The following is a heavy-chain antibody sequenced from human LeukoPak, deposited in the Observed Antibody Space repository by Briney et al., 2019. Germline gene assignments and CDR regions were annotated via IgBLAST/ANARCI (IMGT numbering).Heavy chain of an antibody. CDR3: AKSKTDYTDAFDI. CDR1: GFTFSSYA. J-gene: IGHJ3*02. Sequence: QSGGSLRLSCAASGFTFSSYAMSWVRQAPGKGLEWVSVISGSGGSTYYADSVKGRFTISRDNSKNTLYLQMNSLRAEDTAVYYCAKSKTDYTDAFDIRGQGTMVTVSS. D-gene: IGHD4-11*01. V-gene: IGHV3-23*01. CDR2: ISGSGGST.